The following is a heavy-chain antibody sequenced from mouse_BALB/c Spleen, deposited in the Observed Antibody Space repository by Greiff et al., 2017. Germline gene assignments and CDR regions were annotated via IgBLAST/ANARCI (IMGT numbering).Heavy chain of an antibody. V-gene: IGHV14-1*02. D-gene: IGHD2-10*02. CDR2: IDPENGNT. J-gene: IGHJ4*01. CDR3: ASYGNYRDYYAMDY. Sequence: VQLQQSGAELVRPGALVKLSCKASGFNITDYYMHWVQQSPEQGLEWIGWIDPENGNTIYDPKFPGKASITADTSSNTAYLQLSSLTSEDTAVYYCASYGNYRDYYAMDYWGQGTSVTVSS. CDR1: GFNITDYY.